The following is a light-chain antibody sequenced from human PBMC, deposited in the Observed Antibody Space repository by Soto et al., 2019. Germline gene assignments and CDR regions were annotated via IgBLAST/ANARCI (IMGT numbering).Light chain of an antibody. CDR1: QGISSY. V-gene: IGKV1-9*01. Sequence: DIQLTQSPSFLSASVGYRVTMTGRASQGISSYLAWYQQKPGKAPKLLIYAASTLQSGVPSRFSGSGSGTEFTLTISSLQPEDFATYYCQQLNSYPLTFGGGTKVDNK. CDR3: QQLNSYPLT. CDR2: AAS. J-gene: IGKJ4*01.